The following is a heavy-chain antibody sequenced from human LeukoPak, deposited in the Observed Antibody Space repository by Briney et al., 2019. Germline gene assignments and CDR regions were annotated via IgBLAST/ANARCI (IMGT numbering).Heavy chain of an antibody. J-gene: IGHJ4*02. D-gene: IGHD6-13*01. Sequence: PGESLKISCKCSGYSFSSYWIGCVHQMPGKGLELMGIIYPGDSDTSYSPSFQRQVTISADKTISTAYLQWSSLKDSDTAMYYCAKAEALASAFDYWGQGTLVTVSS. CDR1: GYSFSSYW. CDR2: IYPGDSDT. CDR3: AKAEALASAFDY. V-gene: IGHV5-51*07.